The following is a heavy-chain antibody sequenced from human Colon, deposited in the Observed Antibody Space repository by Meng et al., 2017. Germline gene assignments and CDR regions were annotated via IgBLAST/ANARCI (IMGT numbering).Heavy chain of an antibody. V-gene: IGHV4-4*02. J-gene: IGHJ4*02. D-gene: IGHD4-17*01. CDR3: ARGPTTYFDY. CDR1: GGSLSNSNW. CDR2: IYYSGST. Sequence: RLQEAGPGLVKPSGTLSLTCAVSGGSLSNSNWWSWVRQSTGKGLEWIGEIYYSGSTYYNPSLKSRVTISVDTSKNQFSLKLSSVTAADTAVYYCARGPTTYFDYWGQGTLVTVSS.